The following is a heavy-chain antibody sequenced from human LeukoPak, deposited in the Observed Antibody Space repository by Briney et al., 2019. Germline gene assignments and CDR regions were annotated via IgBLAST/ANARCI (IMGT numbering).Heavy chain of an antibody. V-gene: IGHV3-74*01. J-gene: IGHJ5*02. D-gene: IGHD1-20*01. CDR3: AREDNWNDGSGWLDP. Sequence: GGSLRLSCAASGFTFSSYWMHWVRQAPGKGLVWVSRINSDGSSTSYADSVKGRFTISRDNAKNTLYLQMNSLRAEDTAVYYCAREDNWNDGSGWLDPWGQGTLVTVSS. CDR1: GFTFSSYW. CDR2: INSDGSST.